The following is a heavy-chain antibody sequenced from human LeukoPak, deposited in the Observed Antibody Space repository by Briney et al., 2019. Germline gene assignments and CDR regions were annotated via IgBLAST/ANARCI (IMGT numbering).Heavy chain of an antibody. D-gene: IGHD6-19*01. Sequence: SGGSLRLSCAASGFTFSSYDMHWVRQAPGKGLEWVAVISYDGRNKYYADSVRGRFTISRDNSKNTLYLQMNSLRAEDTAVYYCARQQWLAIDYWGQGTLVTVSS. V-gene: IGHV3-30*03. CDR2: ISYDGRNK. CDR3: ARQQWLAIDY. J-gene: IGHJ4*02. CDR1: GFTFSSYD.